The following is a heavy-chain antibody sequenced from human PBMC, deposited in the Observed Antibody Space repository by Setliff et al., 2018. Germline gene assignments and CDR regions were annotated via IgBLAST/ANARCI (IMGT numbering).Heavy chain of an antibody. V-gene: IGHV3-30-3*01. CDR2: ISYDGSNK. Sequence: QPGGSLRLSCAASGFTFSSYAMHWVRQAPGKGLEWVAVISYDGSNKYYADSVKGRFTISRDNSKNTLYLQMNSLRAEDTAVYYCARSLVGATTGIDYWGQGTLVTVSS. J-gene: IGHJ4*02. CDR3: ARSLVGATTGIDY. CDR1: GFTFSSYA. D-gene: IGHD1-26*01.